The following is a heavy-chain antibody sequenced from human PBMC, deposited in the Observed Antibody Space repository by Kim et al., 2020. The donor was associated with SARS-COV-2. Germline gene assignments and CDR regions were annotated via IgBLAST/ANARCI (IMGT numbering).Heavy chain of an antibody. CDR1: GGTFSSYA. CDR2: IIPIFGTA. CDR3: ARDRSPYYDILTGYYPLFDY. J-gene: IGHJ4*02. Sequence: SVKVSCKASGGTFSSYAISWVRQAPGQGLEWMGGIIPIFGTANYAQKFQGRVTITADESTSTAYMELSSLRSEDTAVYYCARDRSPYYDILTGYYPLFDYWGQGTLVTVSS. D-gene: IGHD3-9*01. V-gene: IGHV1-69*13.